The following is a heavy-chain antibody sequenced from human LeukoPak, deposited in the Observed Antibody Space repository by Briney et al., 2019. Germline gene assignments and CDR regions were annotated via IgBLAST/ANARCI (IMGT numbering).Heavy chain of an antibody. Sequence: SETLSLTCTVSGGSINNYYWSWIRQPAGKGLEWIGRIYTSGSTNYNPSLKSRVTISVDTSKNQFSLKLSSVTAADTAVYYCARAPYYYDSSGYYSPFDYWGQGTLVTVSS. D-gene: IGHD3-22*01. CDR2: IYTSGST. V-gene: IGHV4-4*07. CDR3: ARAPYYYDSSGYYSPFDY. J-gene: IGHJ4*02. CDR1: GGSINNYY.